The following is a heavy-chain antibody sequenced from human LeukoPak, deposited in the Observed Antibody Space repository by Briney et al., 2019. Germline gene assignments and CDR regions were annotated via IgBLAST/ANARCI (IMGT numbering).Heavy chain of an antibody. CDR2: IYYSGST. D-gene: IGHD1-26*01. V-gene: IGHV4-39*07. J-gene: IGHJ4*02. CDR3: ASGIYSGSYYFDY. Sequence: SETLSLTCTVSGGSISSGGYYWSWIRQPPGKGLEWIGSIYYSGSTYYNPSLKSRVTISVDTSKNQFSLKLSSVTAADTAVYYCASGIYSGSYYFDYWGQGTLVTVSS. CDR1: GGSISSGGYY.